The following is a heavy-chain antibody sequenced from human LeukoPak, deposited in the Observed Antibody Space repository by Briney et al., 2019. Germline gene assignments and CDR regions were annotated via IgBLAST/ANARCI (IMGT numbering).Heavy chain of an antibody. V-gene: IGHV4-61*09. CDR3: GRWGEK. J-gene: IGHJ4*02. CDR2: IHISGSGST. Sequence: SETLSLTCTVSGGSISSGSNYRTWVRQPAGKGLEWIGQIHISGSGSTNYNPSLKSRVTISVNTSKNQFSLKLSSVTAADTAVYYCGRWGEKWGQGTLVTVSS. CDR1: GGSISSGSNY. D-gene: IGHD3-16*01.